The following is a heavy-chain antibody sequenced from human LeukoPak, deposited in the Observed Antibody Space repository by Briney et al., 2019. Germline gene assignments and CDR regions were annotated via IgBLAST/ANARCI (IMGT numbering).Heavy chain of an antibody. CDR2: IYYSGST. V-gene: IGHV4-59*08. CDR3: ARHTFGLGYYYYGMDV. Sequence: PETLSLTCTVSGGSISSYYWSWIRQPPGQGLKWIGYIYYSGSTNYNPSLKSRVTISVDTSKNQFSLKLSSVTAADTAVYYCARHTFGLGYYYYGMDVWGQGTTVTVSS. J-gene: IGHJ6*02. CDR1: GGSISSYY. D-gene: IGHD3-10*01.